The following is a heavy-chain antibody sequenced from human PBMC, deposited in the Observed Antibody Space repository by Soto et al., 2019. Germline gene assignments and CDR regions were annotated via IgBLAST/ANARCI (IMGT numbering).Heavy chain of an antibody. CDR2: ISYDGSNK. CDR3: AKAISDHRTLSPPPKVGATTGPFDY. J-gene: IGHJ4*02. V-gene: IGHV3-30*18. CDR1: GFTFSSYG. D-gene: IGHD1-26*01. Sequence: GGSLRLSCAASGFTFSSYGMHWVRQAPGKGLEWVAVISYDGSNKYYADSVKGRFTISRDNSKNTLYLKMNSLRAEDPAVYYCAKAISDHRTLSPPPKVGATTGPFDYWGQGTLVTVSS.